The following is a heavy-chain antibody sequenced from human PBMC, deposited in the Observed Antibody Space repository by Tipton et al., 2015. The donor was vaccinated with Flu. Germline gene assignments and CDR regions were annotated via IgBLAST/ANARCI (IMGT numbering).Heavy chain of an antibody. CDR2: IYYSGST. D-gene: IGHD3-22*01. J-gene: IGHJ4*02. V-gene: IGHV4-31*02. Sequence: LRLSCTVSGGSISSGGYYWSWIRQHPGKGLEWIGYIYYSGSTYYNPSLKSRVTISVDTSKNQFSLKRSSVTAADTAVYYCARVRDDSSGPNFYFDYWGQGTLVTVPS. CDR3: ARVRDDSSGPNFYFDY. CDR1: GGSISSGGYY.